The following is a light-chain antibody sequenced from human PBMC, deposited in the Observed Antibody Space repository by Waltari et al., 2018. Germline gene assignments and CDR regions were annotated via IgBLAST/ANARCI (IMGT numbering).Light chain of an antibody. V-gene: IGKV3-15*01. J-gene: IGKJ4*01. Sequence: EIMMTQSPASLSVSPGDRVMLSCRASESVRSNLAWYQQKPGQSPRMIGYGASMRATGVPARFSGSGFGTDFTLTITSLQSEDVAVYFCQQYNQWPPITFGGGTRVEI. CDR1: ESVRSN. CDR2: GAS. CDR3: QQYNQWPPIT.